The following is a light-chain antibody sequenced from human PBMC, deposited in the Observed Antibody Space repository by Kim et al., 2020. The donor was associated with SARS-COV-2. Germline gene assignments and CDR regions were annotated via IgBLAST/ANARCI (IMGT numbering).Light chain of an antibody. CDR2: DVS. CDR3: SSYTSSSTRV. CDR1: SSDVGGYNY. J-gene: IGLJ3*02. V-gene: IGLV2-14*03. Sequence: SITISCTGTSSDVGGYNYVSWYQQHPGKAPKLLIYDVSNRPSGVSNRFSGSKSGNTASLTISGLQAEDEADYYCSSYTSSSTRVFGGGTQLTVL.